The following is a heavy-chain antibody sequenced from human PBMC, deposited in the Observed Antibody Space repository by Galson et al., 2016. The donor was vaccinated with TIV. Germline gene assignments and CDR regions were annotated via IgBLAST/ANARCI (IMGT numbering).Heavy chain of an antibody. J-gene: IGHJ6*02. Sequence: SLRLSCAASGFTLGNFWMSWVRQAPGKGLEWVASIKQDGSEKYYVESVRGRLTISRDNAENSLFLQMNSLRVGDTAVYYCARDRVSSGDVWGQGTTVTVSS. CDR2: IKQDGSEK. CDR3: ARDRVSSGDV. V-gene: IGHV3-7*01. CDR1: GFTLGNFW. D-gene: IGHD6-19*01.